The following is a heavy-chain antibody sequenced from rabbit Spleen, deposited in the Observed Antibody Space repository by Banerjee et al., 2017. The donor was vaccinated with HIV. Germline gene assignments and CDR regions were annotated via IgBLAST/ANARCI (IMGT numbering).Heavy chain of an antibody. V-gene: IGHV1S40*01. CDR2: TGTGSGST. CDR3: ARDLVTVIGWNFNL. D-gene: IGHD5-1*01. CDR1: GFSFSSGYY. Sequence: QSLEESGGDLVKPGTSLTLTCKASGFSFSSGYYMSWVRQAPGKGLEWIGCTGTGSGSTYYASWAKGRFTISKTSSTTVTLQMSSLTAADTATYICARDLVTVIGWNFNLWGPGTLVTVS. J-gene: IGHJ4*01.